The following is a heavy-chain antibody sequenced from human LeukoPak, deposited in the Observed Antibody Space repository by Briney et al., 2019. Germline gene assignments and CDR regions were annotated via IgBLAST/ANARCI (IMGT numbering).Heavy chain of an antibody. J-gene: IGHJ4*02. V-gene: IGHV3-33*07. CDR3: ARDLGSGWYVFDY. Sequence: GGSLSLYSASSESLFSKSGMYWGLQAPGKGLEWVAVIWYDGSNKYYGDSVKGRFTISRDNSKDTLYLQMNSLRAEDTAVYFCARDLGSGWYVFDYWSQGTLVTVSS. CDR2: IWYDGSNK. D-gene: IGHD6-19*01. CDR1: ESLFSKSG.